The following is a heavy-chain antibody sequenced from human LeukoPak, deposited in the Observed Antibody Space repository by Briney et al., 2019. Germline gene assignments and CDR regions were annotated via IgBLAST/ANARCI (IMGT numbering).Heavy chain of an antibody. D-gene: IGHD2-2*02. Sequence: SETLSLTCTVSGGSISSYYWSWIRQPAGKGLEWIGRIYTSGSTNYNPSLKSRVTISVDTSKNQFSLKLSSVTAADTAVYYCARACSGTIVVVPAAITRDWYFDLWGRGTLVTVSS. J-gene: IGHJ2*01. V-gene: IGHV4-4*07. CDR2: IYTSGST. CDR1: GGSISSYY. CDR3: ARACSGTIVVVPAAITRDWYFDL.